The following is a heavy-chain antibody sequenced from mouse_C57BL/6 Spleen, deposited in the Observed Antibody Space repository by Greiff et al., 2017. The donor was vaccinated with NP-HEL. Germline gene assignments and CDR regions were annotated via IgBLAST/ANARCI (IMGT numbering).Heavy chain of an antibody. V-gene: IGHV5-9-1*02. D-gene: IGHD1-1*01. CDR2: ISSGGDYI. Sequence: DVQLQESGEGLVKPGGSLKLSCAASGFTFSSYAMSWVRQTPEKRLEWVAYISSGGDYIYYADTVKGRFTISRDNARNTLYLQMSSLKSEDTAMYYCTREPYYYGSSLYAMDYWGQGTSVTVSS. J-gene: IGHJ4*01. CDR1: GFTFSSYA. CDR3: TREPYYYGSSLYAMDY.